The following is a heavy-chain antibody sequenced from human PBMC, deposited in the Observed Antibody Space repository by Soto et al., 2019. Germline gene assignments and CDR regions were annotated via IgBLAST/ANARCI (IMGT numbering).Heavy chain of an antibody. CDR3: ARARGGVLGIHGMDV. J-gene: IGHJ6*02. Sequence: QLQLQASGSGLVKPSQTLSLTCAVSGGSISSGGYSWSWIRQPPGKGLEWIGYIYHSGRPYYNPSLKRRVTISVDRSKNQFSLKLSSVTAADTAVYYWARARGGVLGIHGMDVWGQGTTVTFSS. CDR2: IYHSGRP. CDR1: GGSISSGGYS. D-gene: IGHD3-16*01. V-gene: IGHV4-30-2*01.